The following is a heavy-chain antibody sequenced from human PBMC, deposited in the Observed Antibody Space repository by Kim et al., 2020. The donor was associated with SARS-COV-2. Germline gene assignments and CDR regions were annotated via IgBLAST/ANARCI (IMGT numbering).Heavy chain of an antibody. J-gene: IGHJ5*02. CDR2: TYYRSKWYN. CDR1: GDSVSSNSAA. V-gene: IGHV6-1*01. D-gene: IGHD3-22*01. Sequence: SQTLSLTCAISGDSVSSNSAAWNWIRQSPSRGLEWLGRTYYRSKWYNDYAVSVKSRITINPDTSKNQFSLQLNSVTPEDTAVYYCARDTDGPINYYDGQAFDPWGQATLVTVSS. CDR3: ARDTDGPINYYDGQAFDP.